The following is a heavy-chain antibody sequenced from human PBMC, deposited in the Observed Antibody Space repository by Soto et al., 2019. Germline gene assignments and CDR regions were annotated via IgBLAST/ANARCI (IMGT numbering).Heavy chain of an antibody. Sequence: SVKVSYKASGGTFSSYSISLLRQAPGQGLEWMGGIIPIFGTANYAQKFQGRVTITADESTSTAYMELSSLRSEETAVYYCAGPPELTRIYYYYGMDVWGQGTTVTVS. CDR1: GGTFSSYS. CDR3: AGPPELTRIYYYYGMDV. J-gene: IGHJ6*02. D-gene: IGHD1-7*01. CDR2: IIPIFGTA. V-gene: IGHV1-69*01.